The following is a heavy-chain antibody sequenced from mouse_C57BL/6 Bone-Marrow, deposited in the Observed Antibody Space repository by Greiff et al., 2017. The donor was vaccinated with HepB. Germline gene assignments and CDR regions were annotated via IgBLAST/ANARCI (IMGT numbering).Heavy chain of an antibody. CDR3: TRGDYSNYVWYFDV. Sequence: EVQLVESGEGLVKPGGSLKLSCAASGFTFSSYAMSWVRQTPEKRLEWVAYISSGGDYIYYADTVKGRFTISRDNARNTLYLQRSSLKSEDTAMYYCTRGDYSNYVWYFDVWGTGTTVTVSS. D-gene: IGHD2-5*01. J-gene: IGHJ1*03. V-gene: IGHV5-9-1*02. CDR2: ISSGGDYI. CDR1: GFTFSSYA.